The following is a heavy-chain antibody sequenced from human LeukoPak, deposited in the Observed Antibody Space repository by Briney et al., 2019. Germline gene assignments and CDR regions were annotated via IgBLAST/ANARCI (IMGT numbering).Heavy chain of an antibody. D-gene: IGHD2/OR15-2a*01. CDR3: VRNSSSAANGFDI. CDR1: RYTFINYG. V-gene: IGHV1-18*01. J-gene: IGHJ3*02. CDR2: ISAHNGDT. Sequence: ASVNVSCQASRYTFINYGLTWVRQAPGQGLEWMGWISAHNGDTNYAQKLQGRVTMTTDTSTPTAYMELGSLRSDDTAVYYCVRNSSSAANGFDIWGQGTMVTVSS.